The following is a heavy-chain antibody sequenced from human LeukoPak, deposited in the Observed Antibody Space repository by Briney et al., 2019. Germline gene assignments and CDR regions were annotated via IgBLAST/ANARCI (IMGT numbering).Heavy chain of an antibody. CDR2: ISAYNGNT. CDR3: AREAAAGVYFEY. V-gene: IGHV1-18*01. CDR1: GYTFTSYD. D-gene: IGHD6-13*01. Sequence: AAVKVSCKASGYTFTSYDISCVRQAPGQGLEWMGWISAYNGNTNYVHSLQGRVTMTTDTSTSTAYMELRSLRSDDTAIYYCAREAAAGVYFEYWGQGTLVTVSS. J-gene: IGHJ4*02.